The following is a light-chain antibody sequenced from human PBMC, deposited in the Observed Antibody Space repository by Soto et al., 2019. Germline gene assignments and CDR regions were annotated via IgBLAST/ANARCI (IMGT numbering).Light chain of an antibody. Sequence: EIVLTQSPGSLSLSPGERATLSCRASQSVTNSYLAWYQQKPGQAPRLLMYGASTRDTGIPDRFSGSGSGTDFTLTISRLEPEDFAVYYCQQYGSSPQTFGQGTKLEIK. CDR1: QSVTNSY. CDR3: QQYGSSPQT. CDR2: GAS. J-gene: IGKJ2*01. V-gene: IGKV3-20*01.